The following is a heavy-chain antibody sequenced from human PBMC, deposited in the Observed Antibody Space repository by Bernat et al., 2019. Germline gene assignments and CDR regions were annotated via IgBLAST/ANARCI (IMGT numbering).Heavy chain of an antibody. CDR3: ARVLLDGGPFGY. J-gene: IGHJ4*02. V-gene: IGHV1-3*05. CDR1: GYTLSTYA. CDR2: INAGNGYT. Sequence: QVQLVQSGAEEKKPGASVKVSCKASGYTLSTYALHWVRLAPGQRLEWMGWINAGNGYTKFSQKFQGRVTLTRDSSASTAYMDLSSLTSEDTAVYYCARVLLDGGPFGYWGQGTLVTVSS. D-gene: IGHD3-10*01.